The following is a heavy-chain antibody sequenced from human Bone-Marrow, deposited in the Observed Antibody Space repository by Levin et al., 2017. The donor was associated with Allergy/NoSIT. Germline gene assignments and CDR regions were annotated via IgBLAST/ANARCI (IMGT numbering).Heavy chain of an antibody. CDR3: VGGMVRGALNY. J-gene: IGHJ4*02. D-gene: IGHD3-10*01. V-gene: IGHV3-43*01. CDR1: GFIFTDHT. CDR2: ISWDGSST. Sequence: ASVKVSCVASGFIFTDHTLHWVRQAPGKGLEWVSLISWDGSSTYYADSVEGRFSISRDSSKNSLYLQMNSLTTEDTALYFCVGGMVRGALNYWGQGTLVTVST.